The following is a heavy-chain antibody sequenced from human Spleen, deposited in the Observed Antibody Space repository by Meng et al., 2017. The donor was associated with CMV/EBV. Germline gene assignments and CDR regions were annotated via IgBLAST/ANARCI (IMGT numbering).Heavy chain of an antibody. CDR1: GFTFSSYE. J-gene: IGHJ6*02. CDR2: ISGSGGST. V-gene: IGHV3-23*01. D-gene: IGHD1-26*01. Sequence: LSLTCAASGFTFSSYEMNWVRQAPGKGLEWVSAISGSGGSTYYADSVKGRFTISRDNSKNTLYLQMNSLRVEDTAVYYCAKGEGDSPIWGQGTTVTVSS. CDR3: AKGEGDSPI.